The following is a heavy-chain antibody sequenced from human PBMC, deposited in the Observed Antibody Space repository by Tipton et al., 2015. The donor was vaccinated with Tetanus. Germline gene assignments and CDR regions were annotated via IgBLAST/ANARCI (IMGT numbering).Heavy chain of an antibody. D-gene: IGHD6-13*01. CDR3: ACNPNIAAPGTGEDSGWFDP. V-gene: IGHV4-61*01. CDR1: GGSVRSGSYY. CDR2: IYYSGST. J-gene: IGHJ5*02. Sequence: TLSLTCTVSGGSVRSGSYYWSWIRQPPGKGLEWIGYIYYSGSTNYNPSLKSRVTISVDTSKNQFSLKLSSVTAADTAVYYCACNPNIAAPGTGEDSGWFDPWGQGTLVTVSS.